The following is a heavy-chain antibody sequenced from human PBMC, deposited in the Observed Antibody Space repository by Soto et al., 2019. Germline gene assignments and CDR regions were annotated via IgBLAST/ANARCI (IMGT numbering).Heavy chain of an antibody. CDR1: EFTFSSYS. V-gene: IGHV3-23*01. J-gene: IGHJ6*02. CDR3: ARVNFGVTMDV. Sequence: EVQLLESGGGLVQPGGSLRLSCAASEFTFSSYSMIWVRQAPGKGLEWVSGVNAGGDITYYAESVKGRFTISRDNSQNTMYVQMDEQRAEDTAVFFCARVNFGVTMDVWGQGTTVTFTS. CDR2: VNAGGDIT. D-gene: IGHD3-3*01.